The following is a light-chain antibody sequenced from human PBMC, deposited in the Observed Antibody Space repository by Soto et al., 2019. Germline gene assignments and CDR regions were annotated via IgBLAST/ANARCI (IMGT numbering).Light chain of an antibody. V-gene: IGKV3-20*01. J-gene: IGKJ5*01. CDR1: HSVSSSY. CDR2: GAS. CDR3: QQYGSSPPIT. Sequence: EMVLTQAPGTLSFSPGERAILSCRASHSVSSSYLAWYQQKPGQAPRLLIYGASSRATGIPDRFSGSGSGTDFTLNISRLEPEDFAVYYCQQYGSSPPITFGQGTRLAIK.